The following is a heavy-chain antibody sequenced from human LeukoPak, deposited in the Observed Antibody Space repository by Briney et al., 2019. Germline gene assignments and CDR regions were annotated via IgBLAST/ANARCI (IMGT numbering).Heavy chain of an antibody. CDR1: GGSISSSSYY. CDR3: ARHGGYYDSSGYYDGPTQAFDI. V-gene: IGHV4-39*01. Sequence: SETLSLTCTVSGGSISSSSYYWGWIRQPPGKGLEWIGSIYYSGSTYYNPSLKSRVTISVDTSKNQFSLKLSSVTAADTAVYYCARHGGYYDSSGYYDGPTQAFDIWGQGTMVTVSS. CDR2: IYYSGST. J-gene: IGHJ3*02. D-gene: IGHD3-22*01.